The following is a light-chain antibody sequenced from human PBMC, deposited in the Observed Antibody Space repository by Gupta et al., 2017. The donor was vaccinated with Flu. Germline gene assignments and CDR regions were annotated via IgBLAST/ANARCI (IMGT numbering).Light chain of an antibody. J-gene: IGLJ2*01. V-gene: IGLV1-40*01. Sequence: FCTVSSSSSVGSYSVDWYHQLPGPAPRLLIFANNNRPSGVPDRFSGSKSATSASLTISGLQPDDEGDYYCASYNDTRSSAVFGGGTKLHVL. CDR3: ASYNDTRSSAV. CDR2: ANN. CDR1: SSSSVGSYS.